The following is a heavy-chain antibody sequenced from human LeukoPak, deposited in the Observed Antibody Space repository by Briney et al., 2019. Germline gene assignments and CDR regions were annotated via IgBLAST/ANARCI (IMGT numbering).Heavy chain of an antibody. V-gene: IGHV3-74*01. J-gene: IGHJ5*02. D-gene: IGHD2-15*01. Sequence: PGGSLRLSCAASGFTFSSYWMHWVRQAPGKRPVWVSRINDDGSDTIHADSVRGRFTISRDDAKNTVYLQMNNLRAEDTAVYYCVRGGPSTWSWGQGTLVTVSS. CDR2: INDDGSDT. CDR1: GFTFSSYW. CDR3: VRGGPSTWS.